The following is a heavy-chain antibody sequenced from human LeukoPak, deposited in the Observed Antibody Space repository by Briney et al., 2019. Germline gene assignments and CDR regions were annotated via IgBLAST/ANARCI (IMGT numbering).Heavy chain of an antibody. Sequence: GGSLRLSCAASGFTFSSYAMSWVRQAPGKGLEWVSAISGSGGSTYYADSVKGRFTISRDNSKNTLYLQMNSLRAEDTAVYYCAKDKLGDNWNDGYSGLYYYGMDVWGHGTTVTVSS. CDR1: GFTFSSYA. D-gene: IGHD1-1*01. CDR3: AKDKLGDNWNDGYSGLYYYGMDV. J-gene: IGHJ6*02. V-gene: IGHV3-23*01. CDR2: ISGSGGST.